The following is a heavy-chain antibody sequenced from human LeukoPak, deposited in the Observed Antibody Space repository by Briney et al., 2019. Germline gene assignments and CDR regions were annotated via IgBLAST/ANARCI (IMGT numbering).Heavy chain of an antibody. CDR3: ARQRGYFWSGNDAFDI. J-gene: IGHJ3*02. Sequence: GESLKISCKGFGYSFISYYIGSVRQMPGKGLEWMGIIYPGGSDTRNSPSFQGQVTISADNSISTAYLQWSSLKASDTAMYYCARQRGYFWSGNDAFDIWGQGTMVTVSS. CDR2: IYPGGSDT. CDR1: GYSFISYY. V-gene: IGHV5-51*01. D-gene: IGHD3-3*01.